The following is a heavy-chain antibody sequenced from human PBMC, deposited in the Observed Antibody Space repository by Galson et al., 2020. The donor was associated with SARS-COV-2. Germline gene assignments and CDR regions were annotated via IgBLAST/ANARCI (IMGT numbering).Heavy chain of an antibody. Sequence: QLGESLKISCAASGFTFSSYGMHWVRQAPGKGLEWVAVISYDGSNKYYADSVKGRFTISRDNSKNTLYLQMNSLRAEDTAVYYCAKGGDAQLLWFGELSLFLDYWGQGTLVTVSS. V-gene: IGHV3-30*18. CDR1: GFTFSSYG. CDR2: ISYDGSNK. D-gene: IGHD3-10*01. CDR3: AKGGDAQLLWFGELSLFLDY. J-gene: IGHJ4*02.